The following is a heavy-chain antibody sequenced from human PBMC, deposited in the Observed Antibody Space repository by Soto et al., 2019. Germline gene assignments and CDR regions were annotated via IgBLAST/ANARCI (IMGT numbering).Heavy chain of an antibody. J-gene: IGHJ5*02. CDR2: VRNRANNYAT. CDR1: GVTFSGPA. Sequence: PGGSLRLSRATSGVTFSGPAMQWVRPASGQGLEWLGRVRNRANNYATAYAASVKGRFTISRDDSKNTTYLQMNSLKTEDTAVYYCTRRDIDSSKGWFDPWGQGTLVTVSS. D-gene: IGHD3-9*01. CDR3: TRRDIDSSKGWFDP. V-gene: IGHV3-73*01.